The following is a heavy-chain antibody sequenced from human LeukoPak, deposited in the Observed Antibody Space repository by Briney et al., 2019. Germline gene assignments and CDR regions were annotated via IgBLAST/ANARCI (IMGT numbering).Heavy chain of an antibody. CDR1: GGSISSSSYY. CDR3: ARHGASGSYLYYFDY. V-gene: IGHV4-39*01. J-gene: IGHJ4*02. Sequence: ASETLSLTCTVSGGSISSSSYYWGWIRQPPGKGLEWIGEVNHSGSTNYNPSLKSRVTISVDTSKNQFSLKLSSVTAADTAVYFCARHGASGSYLYYFDYWGQGTLVTVSS. D-gene: IGHD1-26*01. CDR2: VNHSGST.